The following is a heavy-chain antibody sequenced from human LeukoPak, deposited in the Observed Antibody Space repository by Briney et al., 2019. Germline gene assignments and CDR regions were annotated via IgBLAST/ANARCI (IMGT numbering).Heavy chain of an antibody. J-gene: IGHJ4*02. Sequence: PGGSLRLSCAASGFTFSSYDMYWVRQAPGKGLEWVSYISSSSTIYYADSVKGRFTISRDNAKNSLYLQMNSLRAEDTAVYYCARRGASSGGLDYWGQGTLVTVSS. CDR3: ARRGASSGGLDY. CDR1: GFTFSSYD. V-gene: IGHV3-48*01. CDR2: ISSSSTI. D-gene: IGHD6-19*01.